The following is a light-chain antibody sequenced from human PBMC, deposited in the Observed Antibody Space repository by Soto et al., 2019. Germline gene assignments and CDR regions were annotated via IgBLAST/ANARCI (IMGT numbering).Light chain of an antibody. J-gene: IGKJ3*01. V-gene: IGKV3-15*01. CDR2: HAS. CDR1: QSVSSN. Sequence: DIVMTQSPATLSVSPGERATLSCRASQSVSSNLAWYQQKPGQTPRLLTYHASTRPPGIPARFSGSGSGTEFTLTISSLQSEDFAVYYCQQYNNWPRGTFGPGTKVDIK. CDR3: QQYNNWPRGT.